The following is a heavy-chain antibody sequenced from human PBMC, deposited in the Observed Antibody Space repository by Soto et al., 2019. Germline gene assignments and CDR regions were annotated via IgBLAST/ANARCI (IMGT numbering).Heavy chain of an antibody. D-gene: IGHD3-16*01. CDR2: ISTSGNT. Sequence: QVQLEESGPGLVKPSETLSLSSSVSGVSMRNSYWTWIRQSAGKGLEWIGRISTSGNTNYNPSLNSRLTMSVDTSKNQVSLKLTSVTAADTAVYYCARGGGVPALGDPWGQGTLVTVSS. CDR1: GVSMRNSY. V-gene: IGHV4-4*07. J-gene: IGHJ5*02. CDR3: ARGGGVPALGDP.